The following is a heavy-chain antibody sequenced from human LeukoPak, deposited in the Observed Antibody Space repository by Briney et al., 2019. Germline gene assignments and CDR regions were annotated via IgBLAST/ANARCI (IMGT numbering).Heavy chain of an antibody. Sequence: PGGSLRLSCAAGGFPFGDYALSWFRQAPGKGPNWVGYIRSAVYGGTSETAASLKDRFTVSRDDSKSVVYLQMSSLKTDDTAIYYCSRIGNAGIDYWGQGTLVTVSS. J-gene: IGHJ4*02. CDR2: IRSAVYGGTS. V-gene: IGHV3-49*03. CDR3: SRIGNAGIDY. D-gene: IGHD3-10*01. CDR1: GFPFGDYA.